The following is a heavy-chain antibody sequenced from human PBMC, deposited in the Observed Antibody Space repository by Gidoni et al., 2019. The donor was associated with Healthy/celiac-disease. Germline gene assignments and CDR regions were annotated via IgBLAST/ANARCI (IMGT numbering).Heavy chain of an antibody. CDR2: INPNSGNT. D-gene: IGHD6-13*01. Sequence: QVQLVQSGGEGKKPGASVKASCKGAGYTFTSYDINWVRQATGQGLEWMGCINPNSGNTGYAQKFQDRVTITRNTSISTAYMELSSLRSEDTAVYYCARGTSWYNWFDPWGQGTLVTVSS. J-gene: IGHJ5*02. CDR3: ARGTSWYNWFDP. CDR1: GYTFTSYD. V-gene: IGHV1-8*03.